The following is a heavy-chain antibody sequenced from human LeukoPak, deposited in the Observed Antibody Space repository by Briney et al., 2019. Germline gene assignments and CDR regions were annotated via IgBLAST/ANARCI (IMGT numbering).Heavy chain of an antibody. V-gene: IGHV4-59*01. CDR2: IYNTLDT. D-gene: IGHD3-22*01. CDR3: ARRRYYDSTGYNPTYYFDY. J-gene: IGHJ4*02. Sequence: SETLSLTCTVSGDSIIGYYWSWIRQPRGKRLEWIGYIYNTLDTTYNPSLESRVTLSLDMSNKQFSLRLSSVTAADTAVYYCARRRYYDSTGYNPTYYFDYWGQGILVTVSS. CDR1: GDSIIGYY.